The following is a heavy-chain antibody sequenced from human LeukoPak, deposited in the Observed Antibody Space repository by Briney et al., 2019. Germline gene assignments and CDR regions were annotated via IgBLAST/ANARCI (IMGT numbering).Heavy chain of an antibody. D-gene: IGHD3/OR15-3a*01. CDR1: GFTFSNAW. CDR2: IKSKTDGGTT. J-gene: IGHJ4*02. Sequence: GGSLRLSCAASGFTFSNAWMSWVRQAPGKGGEWVGRIKSKTDGGTTDYAAPVKGRFTISRDDSKNTLYLQMNSLKTENTAVYYCTTDNDLDWLSTGCPGGWGQGTLVTVSS. CDR3: TTDNDLDWLSTGCPGG. V-gene: IGHV3-15*01.